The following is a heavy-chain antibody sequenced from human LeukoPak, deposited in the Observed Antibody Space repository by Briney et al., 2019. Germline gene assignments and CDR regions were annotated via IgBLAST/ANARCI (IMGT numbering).Heavy chain of an antibody. CDR3: ARRPHYDILTGYYRGAMDWYFDL. J-gene: IGHJ2*01. D-gene: IGHD3-9*01. V-gene: IGHV3-53*01. CDR1: GLTVSSNY. Sequence: GGSLRLSCAASGLTVSSNYMSWVRQAPGKGLEWVSVIYSGGSTYYADSVKGRFTISRDNSKNTLYLQMNSLRAEDTAVYYCARRPHYDILTGYYRGAMDWYFDLWGRGTLVTVSS. CDR2: IYSGGST.